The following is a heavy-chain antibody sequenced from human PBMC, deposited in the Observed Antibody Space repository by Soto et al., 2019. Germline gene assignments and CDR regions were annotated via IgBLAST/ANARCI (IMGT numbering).Heavy chain of an antibody. Sequence: GASVKVSCKASGGTFSSYAISWVRQAPGQGLEWMGGIIPIFGTANYAQKFQGRVTITADESTSTAYMELSSLRSEDTAVYYCATKRGSTGYSSSWRNDYGMDVWGQGTTVTVSS. D-gene: IGHD6-13*01. V-gene: IGHV1-69*13. CDR2: IIPIFGTA. CDR3: ATKRGSTGYSSSWRNDYGMDV. CDR1: GGTFSSYA. J-gene: IGHJ6*02.